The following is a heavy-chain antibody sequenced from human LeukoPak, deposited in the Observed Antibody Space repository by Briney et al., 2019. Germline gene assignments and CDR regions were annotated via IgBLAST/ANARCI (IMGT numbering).Heavy chain of an antibody. CDR1: GFTFDDYA. V-gene: IGHV3-9*01. J-gene: IGHJ4*02. CDR3: AKDMEQYYYDSSGYYDY. Sequence: SLILSCAASGFTFDDYAMHWVRQAPGKGLAWVSGISWNSGSIGYADSVKGRFTISRDNAKSSLYLQMNSLRAEDTALYYCAKDMEQYYYDSSGYYDYWGQGTLVTVSS. D-gene: IGHD3-22*01. CDR2: ISWNSGSI.